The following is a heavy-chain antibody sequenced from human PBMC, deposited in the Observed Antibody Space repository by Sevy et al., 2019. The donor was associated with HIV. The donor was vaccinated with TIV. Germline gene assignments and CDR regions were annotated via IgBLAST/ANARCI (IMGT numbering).Heavy chain of an antibody. CDR1: GFTFNVYG. Sequence: GGSLRLSCAASGFTFNVYGMHWVRQAPGKGLQWVAFTRYDGSTKYYADSVKGRFTISRDNSKNTLYLQMNSLRVEDTAMYYCAKDLTERYSTSSGVFDYWGQGSLVTVSS. CDR2: TRYDGSTK. J-gene: IGHJ4*02. V-gene: IGHV3-30*02. CDR3: AKDLTERYSTSSGVFDY. D-gene: IGHD6-6*01.